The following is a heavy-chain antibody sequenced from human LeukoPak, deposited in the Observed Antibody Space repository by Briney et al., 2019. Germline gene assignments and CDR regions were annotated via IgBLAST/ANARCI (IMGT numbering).Heavy chain of an antibody. D-gene: IGHD5-12*01. Sequence: ASVKVSCKASGYTFTSYYMHWVRQAPGQGLEWMGWINPNSGGTNYAQKFQGRVTMTRDTSISTAYMELSRLRSDDTAVYYCARGEPSGYDPFDYWGQGTLVTVSS. V-gene: IGHV1-2*02. J-gene: IGHJ4*02. CDR2: INPNSGGT. CDR1: GYTFTSYY. CDR3: ARGEPSGYDPFDY.